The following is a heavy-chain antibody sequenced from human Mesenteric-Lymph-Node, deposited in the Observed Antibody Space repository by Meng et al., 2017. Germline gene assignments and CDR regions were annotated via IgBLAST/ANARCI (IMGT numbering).Heavy chain of an antibody. CDR1: GYTFTVYY. Sequence: QAQRVQSGAEVQKPGASVKVSCKASGYTFTVYYMHWVRQAPGQGVEGMGRINPHTGGINYAQEFQGRVAMTRDTSISTAYMELSRLRTDDTAVYYCAKIGSNHQFDLWGQGTLVTVSS. V-gene: IGHV1-2*06. CDR3: AKIGSNHQFDL. J-gene: IGHJ4*02. D-gene: IGHD4-11*01. CDR2: INPHTGGI.